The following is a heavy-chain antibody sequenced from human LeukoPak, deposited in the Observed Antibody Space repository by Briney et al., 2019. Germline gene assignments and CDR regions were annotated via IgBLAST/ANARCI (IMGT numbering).Heavy chain of an antibody. CDR2: TNSDGTVT. J-gene: IGHJ1*01. CDR1: GFTFKSFW. D-gene: IGHD2-21*01. CDR3: ARHLSVSATSPLQH. V-gene: IGHV3-74*03. Sequence: TGGSLRLSCAASGFTFKSFWMQWVRHGPGKGLVWVSRTNSDGTVTSYADSVKGRFTISRDNAKNTLYLQMNSLRVEDTSLYYCARHLSVSATSPLQHWGQGTLVTVSS.